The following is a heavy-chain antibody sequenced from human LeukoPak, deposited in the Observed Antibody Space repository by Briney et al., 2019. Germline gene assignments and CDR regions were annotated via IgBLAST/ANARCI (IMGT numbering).Heavy chain of an antibody. V-gene: IGHV4-59*01. CDR2: MSDSGQT. CDR1: GVSMTNDR. Sequence: KPSETLSLTCSVSGVSMTNDRWTWIRQAPGKGLEWIGYMSDSGQTNYNPSLRSRATVSVDTSKSQCSLRLTSVTSADTAVYYCVRITGYFDSGGSYYWGFFDYWGQGSLVTVSS. CDR3: VRITGYFDSGGSYYWGFFDY. D-gene: IGHD3-22*01. J-gene: IGHJ4*02.